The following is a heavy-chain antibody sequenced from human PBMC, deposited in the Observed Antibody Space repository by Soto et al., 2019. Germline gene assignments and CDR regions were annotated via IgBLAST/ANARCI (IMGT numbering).Heavy chain of an antibody. D-gene: IGHD1-26*01. CDR3: ARAEVGSTTRIDD. CDR1: GGSFKNSA. CDR2: IIPIFRKT. V-gene: IGHV1-69*06. Sequence: QVQLVQSGTEVKKPGSSVTVSCKASGGSFKNSAISWVRQAPRHGLEWMGGIIPIFRKTDYAQRFQDRGTRSADTSTSIVYMERGSVTAEDTGIYYCARAEVGSTTRIDDWGQGTQVTVSS. J-gene: IGHJ4*02.